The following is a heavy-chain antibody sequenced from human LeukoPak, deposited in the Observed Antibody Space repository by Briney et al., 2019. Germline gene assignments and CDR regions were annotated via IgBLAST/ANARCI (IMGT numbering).Heavy chain of an antibody. D-gene: IGHD6-13*01. Sequence: SETLSLTCTVSGGSISSYYWSWIRQPAGKGLELIGRIYTSGSTNYNPSLKGRVTMSVDTSKNQFSLKLSSVTAADTAVYYCARDDRSLISFDWYFDLWGRGTLVTVSS. V-gene: IGHV4-4*07. J-gene: IGHJ2*01. CDR2: IYTSGST. CDR3: ARDDRSLISFDWYFDL. CDR1: GGSISSYY.